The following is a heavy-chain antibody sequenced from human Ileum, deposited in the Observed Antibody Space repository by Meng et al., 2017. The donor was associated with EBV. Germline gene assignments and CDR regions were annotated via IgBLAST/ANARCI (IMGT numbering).Heavy chain of an antibody. V-gene: IGHV6-1*01. CDR1: GDSVSSDKTA. Sequence: QESGPGLVQPSQSLSRSCVISGDSVSSDKTAWNWIRQSPSRGLEWLGRTYRRSRWYYDYALSVKSRINISPDTSKNQVSLQLNSVTDEDTGIYYCATSRIAKFDRWGQGTLVTVSS. CDR2: TYRRSRWYY. J-gene: IGHJ5*02. CDR3: ATSRIAKFDR.